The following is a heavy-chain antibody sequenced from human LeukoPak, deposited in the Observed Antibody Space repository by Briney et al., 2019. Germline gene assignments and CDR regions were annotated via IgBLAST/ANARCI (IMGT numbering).Heavy chain of an antibody. D-gene: IGHD4-23*01. CDR1: GAFITSDIFY. CDR3: GKVGGNTNS. J-gene: IGHJ4*02. CDR2: IHNSRGT. V-gene: IGHV4-30-4*01. Sequence: SQTKSPTWTVAGAFITSDIFYWNWIRQTPGKGLEWIGAIHNSRGTSYNPSLESRLTISVDPSENKLFLKMTSVTDADTATYYCGKVGGNTNSWGQGTLVTVSS.